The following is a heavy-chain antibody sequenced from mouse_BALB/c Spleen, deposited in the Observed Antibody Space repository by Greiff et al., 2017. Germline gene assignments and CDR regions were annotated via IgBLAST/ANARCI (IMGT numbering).Heavy chain of an antibody. J-gene: IGHJ4*01. D-gene: IGHD5-1-1*01. CDR3: ARQIPNYYAMDY. CDR1: GFAFSSYD. CDR2: ISSGGGST. Sequence: EVQRVESGGGLVKPGGSLKLSCAASGFAFSSYDMSWVRQTPEKRLEWVAYISSGGGSTYYPDTVKGRFTISRDNAKNTLYLQMSSLKSEDTAMYYCARQIPNYYAMDYWGQGTSVTVSS. V-gene: IGHV5-12-1*01.